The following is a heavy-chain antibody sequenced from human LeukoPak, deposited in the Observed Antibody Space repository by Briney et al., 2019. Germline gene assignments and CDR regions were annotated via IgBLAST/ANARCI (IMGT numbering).Heavy chain of an antibody. CDR3: AKEDHWLALDY. CDR1: GGSISSYY. J-gene: IGHJ4*02. D-gene: IGHD3-9*01. CDR2: IYYSGST. Sequence: SETLSLTCTVSGGSISSYYWSWIRQPPGKGLEWIGYIYYSGSTNYNPSLKSRVTISVDTSRNQFSLKLSSVTAADTAVYYCAKEDHWLALDYWGQGTLVTVSS. V-gene: IGHV4-59*12.